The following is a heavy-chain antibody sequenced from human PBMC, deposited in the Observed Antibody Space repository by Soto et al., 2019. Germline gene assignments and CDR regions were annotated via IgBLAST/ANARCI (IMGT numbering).Heavy chain of an antibody. CDR2: VIPIIGEG. V-gene: IGHV1-69*02. CDR1: GGTFSSQT. J-gene: IGHJ3*02. D-gene: IGHD1-1*01. Sequence: QVQLVQSGAEVKEPGSSVKVSCKVSGGTFSSQTINWVRQVPGQGLEWMGSVIPIIGEGKYAQSFLGRVTFTADRSTSTAYMGLSSLRSEDTAVYYCAGPAVNDLDADSSAFDIWGQGTMVTVSS. CDR3: AGPAVNDLDADSSAFDI.